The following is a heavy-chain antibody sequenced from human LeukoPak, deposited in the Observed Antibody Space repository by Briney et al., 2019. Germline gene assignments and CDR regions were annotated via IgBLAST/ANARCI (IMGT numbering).Heavy chain of an antibody. V-gene: IGHV4-59*01. CDR3: ARGGGGYTLYSFDY. J-gene: IGHJ4*02. D-gene: IGHD3-22*01. CDR2: FYYSGRT. Sequence: SETLSLTCTVSGGSISSYYWSWIRQPPGKGLEWIGYFYYSGRTNYNPSLQSRVTLSVDTSKNQFSLKLSSVTAADTAVYYCARGGGGYTLYSFDYWGQGALVTVSS. CDR1: GGSISSYY.